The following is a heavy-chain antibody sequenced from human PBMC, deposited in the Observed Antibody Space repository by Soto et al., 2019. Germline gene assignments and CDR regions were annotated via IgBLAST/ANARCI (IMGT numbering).Heavy chain of an antibody. J-gene: IGHJ6*02. CDR2: ISLRGESS. V-gene: IGHV3-23*01. D-gene: IGHD3-10*01. CDR1: GFTFSDYA. CDR3: ARAPSFYYGSGTYWGDFYCGLEV. Sequence: EVQLMESGGGLVQPGGSVRLSCEASGFTFSDYAMTWVRQPPGKGLEWVSAISLRGESSFFADSVKGRFTISRGNSWNSLSLQMYSLPVEGTAVYFCARAPSFYYGSGTYWGDFYCGLEVWGQGTTVNVSS.